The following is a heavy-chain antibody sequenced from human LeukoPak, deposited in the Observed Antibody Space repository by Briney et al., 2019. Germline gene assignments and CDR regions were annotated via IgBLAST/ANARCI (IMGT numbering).Heavy chain of an antibody. Sequence: GGSLRLSCAASGFSSSSYTMNWVRQAPGKGLEWVSIISSSSSYIYYADSVKGRFTISRDNAKNALYLQMNSLRVEDTAVYYCARDGRCGGDCYASWGQGTLVTVSS. CDR1: GFSSSSYT. D-gene: IGHD2-21*02. J-gene: IGHJ4*02. V-gene: IGHV3-21*01. CDR3: ARDGRCGGDCYAS. CDR2: ISSSSSYI.